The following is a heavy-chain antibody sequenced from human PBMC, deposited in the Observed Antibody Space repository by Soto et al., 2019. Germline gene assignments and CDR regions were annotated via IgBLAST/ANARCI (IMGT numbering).Heavy chain of an antibody. V-gene: IGHV3-30*04. CDR2: ISYDGRKT. CDR3: ARGVFGDAFDI. J-gene: IGHJ3*02. D-gene: IGHD3-3*01. Sequence: QVQLVESGGGVVQSGRSLRLSCAASDFTFSNYAMHWVRQAPGKGLEWVAGISYDGRKTYYADSVQGRFTISRDSSENTVSLQMDFLRAEETALYFCARGVFGDAFDIWGQGTMVTVSS. CDR1: DFTFSNYA.